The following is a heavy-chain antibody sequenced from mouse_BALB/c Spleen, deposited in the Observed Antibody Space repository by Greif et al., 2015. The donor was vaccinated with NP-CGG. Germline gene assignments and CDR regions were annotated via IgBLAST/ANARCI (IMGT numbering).Heavy chain of an antibody. CDR2: IYPGDGDT. CDR1: GYAFSSYW. D-gene: IGHD1-1*01. CDR3: AIEDYGTRYFDV. Sequence: QVQLQHSGAELVRPGSSVKISCKASGYAFSSYWMNWVKQRPGQGLEWIGQIYPGDGDTNYNGKTKGKATLTADNSSSTASMQLSSLTSEDSAGCFCAIEDYGTRYFDVWGSGTTVTGSS. J-gene: IGHJ1*01. V-gene: IGHV1-80*01.